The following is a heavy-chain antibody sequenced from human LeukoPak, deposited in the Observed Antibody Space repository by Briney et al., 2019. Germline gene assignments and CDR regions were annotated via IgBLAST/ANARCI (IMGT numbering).Heavy chain of an antibody. Sequence: PGGSLRLSCAASGFTFSSYALRWVRQAPGKGLEWVSSISGSGTNTYYADSVKGRFTISRDNSRNLLFLQMSSLRVEDTAVYYCAKRRHYYGSGDYYRDPWGQGTLVTVSS. J-gene: IGHJ5*02. CDR2: ISGSGTNT. D-gene: IGHD3-10*01. CDR1: GFTFSSYA. V-gene: IGHV3-23*01. CDR3: AKRRHYYGSGDYYRDP.